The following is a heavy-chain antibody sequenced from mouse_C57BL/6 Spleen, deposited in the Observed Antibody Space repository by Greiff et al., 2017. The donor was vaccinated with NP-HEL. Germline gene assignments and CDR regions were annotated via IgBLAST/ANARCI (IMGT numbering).Heavy chain of an antibody. CDR1: GYTFTSYW. V-gene: IGHV1-64*01. CDR3: ARSETTVVATDWYFDV. J-gene: IGHJ1*03. D-gene: IGHD1-1*01. Sequence: QVQLQQPGAELVKPGASVKLSCKASGYTFTSYWMHWVKQRPGQGLEWIGMIHPNSGSTNYNEKFKSKATLTVDKSSSTAYMQLSSLTSEDSAVYYCARSETTVVATDWYFDVWGTGTTVTVSS. CDR2: IHPNSGST.